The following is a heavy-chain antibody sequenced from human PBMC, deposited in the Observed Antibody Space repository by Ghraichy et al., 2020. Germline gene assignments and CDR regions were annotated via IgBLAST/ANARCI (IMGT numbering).Heavy chain of an antibody. Sequence: VKVSCQASGYTFTSHGITWVRQAPGQGLEWMGWISTYNGDTDYAQKLQGRVTMTTDTSTSTIYMELWSLRSDDTAVYYCARAFRVTAGSYYAFDIWGQGTVVTVSS. CDR3: ARAFRVTAGSYYAFDI. V-gene: IGHV1-18*01. J-gene: IGHJ3*02. D-gene: IGHD3-10*01. CDR1: GYTFTSHG. CDR2: ISTYNGDT.